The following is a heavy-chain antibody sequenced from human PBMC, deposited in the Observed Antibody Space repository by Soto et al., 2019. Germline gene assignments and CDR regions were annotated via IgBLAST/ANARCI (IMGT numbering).Heavy chain of an antibody. CDR3: AIAVDIVVVPAEKYYYGMDV. Sequence: QVQLVQSGAEVKKPGSSVKVSCKASGGTFSSYAISWVRQAPGPGLEWMGGIIPIFGTANYAQKFQGRVTDTADEATSTAYRELGSLISEDTAVYYCAIAVDIVVVPAEKYYYGMDVWFQGTTVTVSS. V-gene: IGHV1-69*01. CDR2: IIPIFGTA. CDR1: GGTFSSYA. J-gene: IGHJ6*02. D-gene: IGHD2-2*01.